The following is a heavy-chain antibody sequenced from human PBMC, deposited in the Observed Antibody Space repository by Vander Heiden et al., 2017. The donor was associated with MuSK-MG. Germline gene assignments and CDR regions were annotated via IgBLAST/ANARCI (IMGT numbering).Heavy chain of an antibody. V-gene: IGHV1-69*01. CDR1: GGTFSSYA. Sequence: QVQLVQSGAEVKKPGSSVKVSCKASGGTFSSYAISWVRQAPGQGLEWMGGIIPIFGTANYAQKFQGRVTITADESTSTAYMELSSLRSEDTAVYYCARDTHRELRYFDWSSNSQRLNWAYFDLWGRGTLVTVSS. CDR3: ARDTHRELRYFDWSSNSQRLNWAYFDL. CDR2: IIPIFGTA. D-gene: IGHD3-9*01. J-gene: IGHJ2*01.